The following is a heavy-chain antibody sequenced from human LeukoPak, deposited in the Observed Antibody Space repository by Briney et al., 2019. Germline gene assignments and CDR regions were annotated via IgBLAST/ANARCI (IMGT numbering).Heavy chain of an antibody. Sequence: GGSLRLSCAASGFTFSDYYMSWIRQAPGKGLEWVSYISDSSSYTNYADSVKGRFTISRDNAKISLYLQMNSLRAEDTAVYYCARDCSSTSCSGIYWGQGTLVTVSS. J-gene: IGHJ4*02. CDR3: ARDCSSTSCSGIY. V-gene: IGHV3-11*06. CDR1: GFTFSDYY. D-gene: IGHD2-2*01. CDR2: ISDSSSYT.